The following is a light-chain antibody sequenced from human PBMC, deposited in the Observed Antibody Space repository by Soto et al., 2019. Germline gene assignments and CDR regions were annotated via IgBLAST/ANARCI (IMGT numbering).Light chain of an antibody. CDR3: CSFAGSYSYV. CDR2: DVT. CDR1: SSDVGRYDY. V-gene: IGLV2-11*01. Sequence: LTQPRSVSGSPGQSVTISCTGTSSDVGRYDYVSWYQQYPGEAPKLIIYDVTERPSGVPDRFSGSKSGNTASLTISGLRAEDEAAYSCCSFAGSYSYVFGSGTKVTVL. J-gene: IGLJ1*01.